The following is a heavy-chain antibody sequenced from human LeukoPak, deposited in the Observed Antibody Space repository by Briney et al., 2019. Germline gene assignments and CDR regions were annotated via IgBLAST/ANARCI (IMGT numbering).Heavy chain of an antibody. CDR2: ISGSGGST. CDR1: GFTFGSYA. J-gene: IGHJ4*02. V-gene: IGHV3-23*01. Sequence: PGGSLRLSCAASGFTFGSYAIDWVRQAPGKGLEWVSSISGSGGSTYYADSVKGRFTISRDNSKNTLNLQMNSLRAEDTAVYYCAKKASGIYFDYWGQGTLVTVSS. D-gene: IGHD1-26*01. CDR3: AKKASGIYFDY.